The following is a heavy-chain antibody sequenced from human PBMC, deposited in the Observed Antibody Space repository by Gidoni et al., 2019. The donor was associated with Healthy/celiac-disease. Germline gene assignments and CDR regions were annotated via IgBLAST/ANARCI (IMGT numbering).Heavy chain of an antibody. CDR1: GFTFSGSD. Sequence: EVQLVESGGGLVQPGGSLRLPCAASGFTFSGSDMHRVRQATGKGLEWVSAIGTAGDTYYPGYMKGRFTISRENAKNSLYLQMNSLRAGDTAVYYCARAYLAYCSSTSCRPTYGMDVWGQGTTVTVSS. CDR2: IGTAGDT. CDR3: ARAYLAYCSSTSCRPTYGMDV. J-gene: IGHJ6*02. D-gene: IGHD2-2*01. V-gene: IGHV3-13*01.